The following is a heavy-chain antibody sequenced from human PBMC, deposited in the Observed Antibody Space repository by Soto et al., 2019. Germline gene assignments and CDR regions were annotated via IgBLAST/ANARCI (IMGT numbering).Heavy chain of an antibody. CDR3: AKDGRSWDFES. J-gene: IGHJ4*02. D-gene: IGHD6-13*01. CDR2: VSPSGHST. Sequence: EVRLLESGGGLVQPGGSLRLSCAASGFTFSDYAMTWVPQAPGKGLEWVSSVSPSGHSTYHADSVKGRFTLSRDNSKNTLFLQMNSLRAGDTAVYYCAKDGRSWDFESWGQGTLVTVSS. V-gene: IGHV3-23*01. CDR1: GFTFSDYA.